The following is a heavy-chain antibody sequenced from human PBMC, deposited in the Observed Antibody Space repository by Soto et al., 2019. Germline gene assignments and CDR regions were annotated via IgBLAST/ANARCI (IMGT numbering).Heavy chain of an antibody. CDR3: AKGRGSSSIGGLDY. CDR1: GFTFSSYA. V-gene: IGHV3-23*01. Sequence: GGSLRLSCAASGFTFSSYAMSWVRQAPGKGLEGLEWVSAISGSGGSTYYADSVKGRFTISRDNSKNTLYLQMNSLRAEDTAVYDCAKGRGSSSIGGLDYWGQGTLVTVSS. J-gene: IGHJ4*02. CDR2: ISGSGGST. D-gene: IGHD6-6*01.